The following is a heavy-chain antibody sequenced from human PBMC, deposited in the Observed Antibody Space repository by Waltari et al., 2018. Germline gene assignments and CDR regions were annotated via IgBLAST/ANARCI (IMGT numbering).Heavy chain of an antibody. D-gene: IGHD3-16*02. CDR1: GFTFSSYW. CDR2: IKQDGSEK. J-gene: IGHJ4*02. CDR3: ARDTDYIWGSYRYILLDY. Sequence: EVQLVESGGGLVQPGGSLRLSCAASGFTFSSYWMSWVRQAPGKGLEWVANIKQDGSEKYYVDSVKGRFTISRDNAKNTLYLQMNNLRAEDTAVYYCARDTDYIWGSYRYILLDYWGQGTLVTVSS. V-gene: IGHV3-7*01.